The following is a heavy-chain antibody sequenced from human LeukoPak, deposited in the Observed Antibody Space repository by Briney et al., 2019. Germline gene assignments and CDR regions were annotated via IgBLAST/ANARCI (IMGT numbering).Heavy chain of an antibody. V-gene: IGHV4-34*01. Sequence: SETLSLTCAVYGGSFSGYYWSWIRQPPGKGLEWIGEINHSGSTNYNPSLKSRVTISVDPSNNQFSLKLSSVTAADTAVYYCAREDTAMGLAPFHYWGQGTLVTVSS. CDR3: AREDTAMGLAPFHY. CDR1: GGSFSGYY. J-gene: IGHJ4*02. CDR2: INHSGST. D-gene: IGHD5-18*01.